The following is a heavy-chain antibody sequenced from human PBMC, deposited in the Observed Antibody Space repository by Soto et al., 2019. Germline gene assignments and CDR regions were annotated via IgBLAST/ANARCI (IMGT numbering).Heavy chain of an antibody. CDR1: VYSLATYW. V-gene: IGHV5-10-1*01. CDR3: ARLDSLLYYYAMDV. D-gene: IGHD3-3*01. Sequence: GVSQTISSKRTVYSLATYWIRCVRLMPGKGLERMGRLDPTDSHTYYSPSFTGHITISADKCTSTYYLHWSSLKASDTAIYYCARLDSLLYYYAMDVWGQGTTVAGSS. CDR2: LDPTDSHT. J-gene: IGHJ6*02.